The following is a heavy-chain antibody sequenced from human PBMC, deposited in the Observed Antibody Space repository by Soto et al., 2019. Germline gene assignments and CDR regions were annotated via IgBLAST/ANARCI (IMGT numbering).Heavy chain of an antibody. J-gene: IGHJ4*02. D-gene: IGHD5-18*01. Sequence: QVQLVESGGGVVQPGTSLRLSCAASGFTFYNYALHWVRRAPGKGLEWVAVISYDGSIKYYADSVKGRFTISRDNSKNTLHLQMNSLRAEDMALYYCARGHTANAAMVTGQFDYWGQGTLVTVSS. CDR2: ISYDGSIK. V-gene: IGHV3-30-3*01. CDR3: ARGHTANAAMVTGQFDY. CDR1: GFTFYNYA.